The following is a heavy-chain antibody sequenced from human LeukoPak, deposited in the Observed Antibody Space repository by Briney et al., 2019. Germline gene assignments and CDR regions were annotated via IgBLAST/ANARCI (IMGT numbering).Heavy chain of an antibody. J-gene: IGHJ4*02. CDR1: GFNFNSYT. Sequence: PGGSLRLSCAASGFNFNSYTMHWVRQAPGKGLEWVAVISYDGGNIYYADSVQGRFTVSRDNSKNTLYVQMNSLRAEDTAVYYCARGRGSSGRYYFDYWGQGTLVIVSP. V-gene: IGHV3-30-3*01. CDR3: ARGRGSSGRYYFDY. D-gene: IGHD6-19*01. CDR2: ISYDGGNI.